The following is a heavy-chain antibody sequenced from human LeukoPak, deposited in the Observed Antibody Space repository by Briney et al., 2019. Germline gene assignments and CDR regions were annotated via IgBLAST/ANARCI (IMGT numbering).Heavy chain of an antibody. CDR2: IAYDGSRA. Sequence: GGSLRLSCAGSGFTFGGYGMHWFRQTPGKGLEWVAVIAYDGSRAFYADSVKGRFTISRDNSKNTMSVQMDGLRAEDTAVYYCTRYNNDHFDYWGQGTLVTVSS. CDR1: GFTFGGYG. D-gene: IGHD1-14*01. J-gene: IGHJ4*02. CDR3: TRYNNDHFDY. V-gene: IGHV3-33*01.